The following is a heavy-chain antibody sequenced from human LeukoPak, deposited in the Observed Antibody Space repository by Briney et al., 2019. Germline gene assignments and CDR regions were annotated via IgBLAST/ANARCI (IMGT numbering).Heavy chain of an antibody. V-gene: IGHV4-39*01. J-gene: IGHJ3*02. CDR2: IYYGGST. Sequence: SETLSLTCTVSGGSISSSNFYWGWIRQPPGKGLEWIGSIYYGGSTYYNPSLKSRVTISVVTSKNQFSLKLSSVTAADTAVYYWARRFPNATEGLDIWGQGTMVTVSS. CDR3: ARRFPNATEGLDI. CDR1: GGSISSSNFY. D-gene: IGHD2-15*01.